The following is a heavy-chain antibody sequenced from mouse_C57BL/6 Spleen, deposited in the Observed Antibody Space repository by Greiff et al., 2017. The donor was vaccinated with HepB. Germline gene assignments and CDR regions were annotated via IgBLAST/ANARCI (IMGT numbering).Heavy chain of an antibody. Sequence: EVHLVESGGGLVQPGGSLKLSCAASGFTFSSYGMSWVRQTPDKRLELVATINSNGGSTYYPDSVKGRFTIPRDNAKNTLYLQMSSLKSEDTAMYYGARMARTINWGRGTTLTVSS. CDR3: ARMARTIN. V-gene: IGHV5-6-3*01. J-gene: IGHJ2*01. CDR2: INSNGGST. CDR1: GFTFSSYG.